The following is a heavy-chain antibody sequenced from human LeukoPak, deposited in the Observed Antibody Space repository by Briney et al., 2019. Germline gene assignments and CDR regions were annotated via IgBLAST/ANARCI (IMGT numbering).Heavy chain of an antibody. V-gene: IGHV4-4*07. CDR1: GGSINSYY. D-gene: IGHD6-13*01. Sequence: SGTLSLTCTVSGGSINSYYWSWIRQSAGKGLEWIGRIYSSGSTDYNPSLKSRVSMSVDTSKNQFSLKLSSVTAADTALYYCARGYKPASGKDGAFDIRGQGTMVTVSS. J-gene: IGHJ3*02. CDR3: ARGYKPASGKDGAFDI. CDR2: IYSSGST.